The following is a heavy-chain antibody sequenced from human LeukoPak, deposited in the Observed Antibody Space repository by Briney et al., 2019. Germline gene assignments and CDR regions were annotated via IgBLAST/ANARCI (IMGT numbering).Heavy chain of an antibody. Sequence: GGSLRLSCAASGFTFSNYGMSWVRQAPGKGLDWVSGISDSGVSTYYADSVTGRFTISRDNSKNTLYLQMNTLRAEDTAVYYCASRSNNWYFDYGGQGTLVTVSS. V-gene: IGHV3-23*01. J-gene: IGHJ4*02. CDR2: ISDSGVST. CDR1: GFTFSNYG. CDR3: ASRSNNWYFDY. D-gene: IGHD1-1*01.